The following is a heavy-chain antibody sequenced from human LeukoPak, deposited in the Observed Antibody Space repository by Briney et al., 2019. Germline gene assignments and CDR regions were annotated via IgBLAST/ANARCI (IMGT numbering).Heavy chain of an antibody. CDR3: ARDGRFIVADYYYGMDV. Sequence: ASVKVSCKASGYTFTSYAMHWVRQAPGQSLEWMGWTNSANGNTKYSQKFQGRVTITRDTSASTAYMELSSLRSEDTAVYYCARDGRFIVADYYYGMDVWGQGTTVTVSS. J-gene: IGHJ6*02. V-gene: IGHV1-3*04. D-gene: IGHD1-26*01. CDR2: TNSANGNT. CDR1: GYTFTSYA.